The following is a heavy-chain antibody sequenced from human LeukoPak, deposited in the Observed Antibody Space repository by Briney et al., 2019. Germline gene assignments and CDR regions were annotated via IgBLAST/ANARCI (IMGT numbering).Heavy chain of an antibody. V-gene: IGHV3-23*01. Sequence: GGSLRLSCAASGFTVSSNYMSWVRQAPGKGLEWVSVISGSGGSTYYADSVKGRFTISRDNSKNTLYLQMNSLRAEDTAVYYCAKTTVTTNPSFFDYWGQGTLVTVSS. J-gene: IGHJ4*02. CDR1: GFTVSSNY. CDR3: AKTTVTTNPSFFDY. D-gene: IGHD4-17*01. CDR2: ISGSGGST.